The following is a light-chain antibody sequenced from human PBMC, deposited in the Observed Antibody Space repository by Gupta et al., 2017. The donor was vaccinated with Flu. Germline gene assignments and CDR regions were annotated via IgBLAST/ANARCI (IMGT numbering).Light chain of an antibody. J-gene: IGKJ5*01. CDR2: GAS. CDR3: QQYGSSPPIT. V-gene: IGKV3-20*01. Sequence: EIVLTQPPVTLSLSPGERATLSCRASQSVSSSYLAWYQQKPGQSPRLLIYGASSRATGSPDRFSGSGSGTDFTLTISRLEPEDFAVYYCQQYGSSPPITFGQGTRLEIK. CDR1: QSVSSSY.